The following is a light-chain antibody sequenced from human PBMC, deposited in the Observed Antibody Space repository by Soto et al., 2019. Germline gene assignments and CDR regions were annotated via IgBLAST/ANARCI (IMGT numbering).Light chain of an antibody. V-gene: IGKV3-20*01. CDR1: QSVSTY. CDR3: QHYGDSRT. Sequence: EIVLTQSPATLSLSPGERATLSCRASQSVSTYLAWYQQKAGQSPRLLIYGASSRATGIPDRFSGSGSGTDFSLTISRLKPEDFAVYYCQHYGDSRTFGQGTKVDIK. CDR2: GAS. J-gene: IGKJ1*01.